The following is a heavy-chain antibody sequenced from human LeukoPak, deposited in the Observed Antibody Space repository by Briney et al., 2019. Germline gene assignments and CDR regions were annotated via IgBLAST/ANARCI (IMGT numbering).Heavy chain of an antibody. D-gene: IGHD3-22*01. CDR3: ARREFTYYYDT. CDR1: GFTFDDYG. V-gene: IGHV3-20*04. J-gene: IGHJ5*02. Sequence: GGSLRLSCAASGFTFDDYGMSWVRQAPGKGLEWVSGINWNGGSTGYADSVKGRFTISRDNAKNSLYLQMNSLRAEDTGLYYCARREFTYYYDTWGQGTLVTVSS. CDR2: INWNGGST.